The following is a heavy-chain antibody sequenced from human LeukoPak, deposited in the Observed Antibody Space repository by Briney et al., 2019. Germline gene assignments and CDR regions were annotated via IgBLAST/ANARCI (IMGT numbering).Heavy chain of an antibody. CDR2: INHSGST. J-gene: IGHJ4*02. Sequence: RAETLSLTCAVYGGSFSGYYWSWIRQPPGKGLEWIGEINHSGSTNYNPSLKSRVTISVDTSKNQFSLKLSSVTAADTAVYYCARGSIAAATDYWGQGTLVTVSS. CDR3: ARGSIAAATDY. D-gene: IGHD6-13*01. CDR1: GGSFSGYY. V-gene: IGHV4-34*01.